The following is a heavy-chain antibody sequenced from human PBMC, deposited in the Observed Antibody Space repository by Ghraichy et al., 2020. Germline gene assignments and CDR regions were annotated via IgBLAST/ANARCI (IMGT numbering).Heavy chain of an antibody. Sequence: GGSLRLSCAASGFIFSSYAMSWVRQAPGKGLEWVSGISGSGGDTYYADSVKDRFTISRDNSKNTLYLQMNSLRAEDTAVYYCSKGIAAGTSTISYFYDGMDVWGQGTTVTVSS. CDR3: SKGIAAGTSTISYFYDGMDV. J-gene: IGHJ6*02. CDR1: GFIFSSYA. V-gene: IGHV3-23*01. CDR2: ISGSGGDT. D-gene: IGHD6-13*01.